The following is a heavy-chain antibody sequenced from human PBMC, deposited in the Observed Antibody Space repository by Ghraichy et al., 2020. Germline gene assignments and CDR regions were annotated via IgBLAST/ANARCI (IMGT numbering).Heavy chain of an antibody. D-gene: IGHD1-26*01. CDR2: IKSKTDGGTT. J-gene: IGHJ6*02. CDR3: FPYSGSYYNYYDAMDV. Sequence: GGSLRLSCEASGFILSDAWMSWVRQAPGKGLEWVGRIKSKTDGGTTDYAAPVKGRFTISRDDLKNTLYLQMNSLKAEDTAVYYCFPYSGSYYNYYDAMDVWGQGTTVTVSS. CDR1: GFILSDAW. V-gene: IGHV3-15*01.